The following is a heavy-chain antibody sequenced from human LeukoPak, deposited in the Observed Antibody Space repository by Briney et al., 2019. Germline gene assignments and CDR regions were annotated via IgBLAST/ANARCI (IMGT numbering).Heavy chain of an antibody. V-gene: IGHV1-18*01. J-gene: IGHJ6*03. Sequence: ASVKVSCKASGYTFTSYGISWVRQAPGQGLEWMGWISAYNGNTNYAQKLQGRVTMTTDTSTSTAYMELRSLRSEDTAVYYCARMSQERRSIDYYYYMDVWGKGTTVTISS. CDR2: ISAYNGNT. D-gene: IGHD1-1*01. CDR3: ARMSQERRSIDYYYYMDV. CDR1: GYTFTSYG.